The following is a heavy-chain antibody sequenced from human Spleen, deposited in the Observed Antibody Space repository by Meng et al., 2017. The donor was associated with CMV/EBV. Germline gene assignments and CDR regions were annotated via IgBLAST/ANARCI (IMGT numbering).Heavy chain of an antibody. CDR2: INSKSGGT. J-gene: IGHJ3*02. D-gene: IGHD2-2*01. CDR3: ARSPCSTTTCHSGQNGLDI. Sequence: ASVKVSCKASGYTFTDSYIYWVRQAPGQGLEWMGWINSKSGGTDYEQKFQGRVTMTRDTSISTTYMEVRRLKSDDTATYYCARSPCSTTTCHSGQNGLDIWGQGTMITVSS. V-gene: IGHV1-2*02. CDR1: GYTFTDSY.